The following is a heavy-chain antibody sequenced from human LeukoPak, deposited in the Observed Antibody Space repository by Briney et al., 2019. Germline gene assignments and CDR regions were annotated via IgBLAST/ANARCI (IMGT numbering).Heavy chain of an antibody. V-gene: IGHV3-21*04. CDR2: ISSSSSYI. CDR1: GFTFSSYS. Sequence: GGSLRLSCAASGFTFSSYSMNWVRQAPGKGLEWVSSISSSSSYIYYADSVKGRFTISRDNAKNSVYLQLNSLTTEDTALYYCAKDTAIRGVIAPYYFDYWGQGTLVTVSS. D-gene: IGHD3-10*01. J-gene: IGHJ4*02. CDR3: AKDTAIRGVIAPYYFDY.